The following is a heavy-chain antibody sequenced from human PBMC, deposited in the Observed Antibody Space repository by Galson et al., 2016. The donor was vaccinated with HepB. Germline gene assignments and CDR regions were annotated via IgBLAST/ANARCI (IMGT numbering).Heavy chain of an antibody. CDR1: GLPFSNHS. CDR2: ITSSSSTR. CDR3: ARDGGYCTSANCPFWSMDL. V-gene: IGHV3-48*02. Sequence: SLRLSCAVTGLPFSNHSMNWVRQAPRKGLQWVSYITSSSSTRYYEDSVKGRFTISRDNAKASLYLQMDNLTDEDTAIYYCARDGGYCTSANCPFWSMDLWGRGTLVTVSS. D-gene: IGHD1-26*01. J-gene: IGHJ2*01.